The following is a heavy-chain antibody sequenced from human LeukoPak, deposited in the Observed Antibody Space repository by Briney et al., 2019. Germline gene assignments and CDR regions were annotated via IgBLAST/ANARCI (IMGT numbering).Heavy chain of an antibody. V-gene: IGHV4-59*08. Sequence: SETLSLTCTVYGGSISSYYWSWIRQPPGKGLEWIGYIYYSGSTKYNPSLESRVTISVDTSKNQFSLKLSSVTAADTAVYYCARHEYSSSWYFSDYWGQGTLVTVSS. CDR3: ARHEYSSSWYFSDY. CDR1: GGSISSYY. CDR2: IYYSGST. D-gene: IGHD6-13*01. J-gene: IGHJ4*02.